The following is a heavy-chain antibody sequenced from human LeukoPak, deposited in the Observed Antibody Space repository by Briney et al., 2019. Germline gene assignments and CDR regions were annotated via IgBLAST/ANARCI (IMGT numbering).Heavy chain of an antibody. V-gene: IGHV4-30-4*01. D-gene: IGHD2-2*01. CDR1: GGSVSSGDYY. J-gene: IGHJ4*02. CDR2: IYDSGTT. CDR3: ASIAVVVAAIDY. Sequence: SETLSLTCTVSGGSVSSGDYYWNWIRQPPGQGLEWIGYIYDSGTTSYNPSLKSRVAISVDTSKNQFSLRLNSVTAADTAVYYCASIAVVVAAIDYWGQGILVTVSS.